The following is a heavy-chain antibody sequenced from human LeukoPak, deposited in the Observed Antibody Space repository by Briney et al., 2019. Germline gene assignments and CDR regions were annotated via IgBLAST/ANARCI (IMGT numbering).Heavy chain of an antibody. Sequence: ASVKVSCKASGYTFTSYYMHWVRQAPGQGLEWMGIINPSGGSTSYAQKFQGRVTMTRDTSTSTVHMELSSLRSEDTAVYYCARTIVGAGDFDYWGQGTLVTVSS. CDR2: INPSGGST. CDR1: GYTFTSYY. CDR3: ARTIVGAGDFDY. J-gene: IGHJ4*02. V-gene: IGHV1-46*01. D-gene: IGHD1-26*01.